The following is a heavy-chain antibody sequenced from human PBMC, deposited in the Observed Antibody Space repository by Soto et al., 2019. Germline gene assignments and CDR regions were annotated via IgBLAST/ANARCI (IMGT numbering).Heavy chain of an antibody. CDR3: ATLPPRIEVTVLPIPT. CDR1: GGSISSSSYY. Sequence: SETLSLTCTVSGGSISSSSYYWGWIRQPPGKGLEWIGSIYNSGSTYYKPSLKSRVNISVDTSKKQFSLKLSSVTAADTAVYYCATLPPRIEVTVLPIPTWGQGTLVTVSS. V-gene: IGHV4-39*01. CDR2: IYNSGST. D-gene: IGHD2-15*01. J-gene: IGHJ5*02.